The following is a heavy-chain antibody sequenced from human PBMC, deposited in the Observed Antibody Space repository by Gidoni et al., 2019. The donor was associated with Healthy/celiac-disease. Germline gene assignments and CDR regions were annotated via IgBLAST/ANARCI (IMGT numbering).Heavy chain of an antibody. CDR3: ARVREMATIFYFDY. V-gene: IGHV3-7*01. Sequence: EVQLVASGGGLVQPGGSLRLSCAGSGLTFSSYWMGWVRQAPGKGLEWVANIKQDGSEKYYVYSVKGRFTISRDNAKNSLYLQMNSLRAEDTAVYYCARVREMATIFYFDYWGQGTLVTVSS. D-gene: IGHD5-12*01. J-gene: IGHJ4*02. CDR2: IKQDGSEK. CDR1: GLTFSSYW.